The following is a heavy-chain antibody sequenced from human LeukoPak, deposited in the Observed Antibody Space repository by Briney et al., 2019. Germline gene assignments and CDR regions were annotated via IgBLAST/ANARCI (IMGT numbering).Heavy chain of an antibody. V-gene: IGHV1-46*01. Sequence: ASVNVSCKASGYTFTRYYMHWVRQAPGQGLEWMGIINPSGGSTSYAQKFQGRVTMTRDTSTSTLYMELSSLRSEDTAVYYCARDMEAVAGHYYYYGMDVWDQGTTVTVSS. CDR2: INPSGGST. CDR3: ARDMEAVAGHYYYYGMDV. D-gene: IGHD6-19*01. CDR1: GYTFTRYY. J-gene: IGHJ6*02.